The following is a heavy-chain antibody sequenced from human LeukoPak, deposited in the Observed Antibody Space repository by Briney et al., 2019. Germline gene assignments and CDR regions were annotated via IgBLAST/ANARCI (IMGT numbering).Heavy chain of an antibody. J-gene: IGHJ4*02. CDR3: ARDLGGSGSY. Sequence: ASVKVSCKASGYTFSSSDISWMRGAPGQGLEWMGWIRVHNGITNYAQKFQGRVTMTTDTSTYTAYMELRSLRSDDTAVYYCARDLGGSGSYFGQGTLVTVSS. CDR2: IRVHNGIT. D-gene: IGHD1-26*01. CDR1: GYTFSSSD. V-gene: IGHV1-18*01.